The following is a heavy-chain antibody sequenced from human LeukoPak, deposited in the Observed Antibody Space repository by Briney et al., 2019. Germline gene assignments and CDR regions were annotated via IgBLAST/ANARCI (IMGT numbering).Heavy chain of an antibody. CDR3: AGHQGTMTGYYFDY. Sequence: SETLSLTCTVSGGSLSGYYWSWIRQPPGKGLEWIGYISYSGSTNYNSSLKSRVTISGDTSKSQFSLRLTSMTAADTAVYYCAGHQGTMTGYYFDYWGQGTLVTASS. V-gene: IGHV4-59*08. J-gene: IGHJ4*02. CDR1: GGSLSGYY. D-gene: IGHD4-17*01. CDR2: ISYSGST.